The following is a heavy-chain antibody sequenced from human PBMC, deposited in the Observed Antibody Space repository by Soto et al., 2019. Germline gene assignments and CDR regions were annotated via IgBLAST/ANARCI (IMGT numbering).Heavy chain of an antibody. J-gene: IGHJ5*02. Sequence: SETLSLTCTVSGGSISSGGYYWSWIRQHPGKGLEWIGYIYYSGSTYYNPSLKSRVTISVDTSKNQFSLKLSSVTAADTAVYYCASLGDSYDFWSGLVWFDPWGQGTLVTVSS. V-gene: IGHV4-31*03. CDR3: ASLGDSYDFWSGLVWFDP. D-gene: IGHD3-3*01. CDR1: GGSISSGGYY. CDR2: IYYSGST.